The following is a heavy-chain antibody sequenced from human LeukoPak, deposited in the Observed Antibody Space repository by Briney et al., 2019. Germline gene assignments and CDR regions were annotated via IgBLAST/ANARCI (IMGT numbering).Heavy chain of an antibody. CDR2: IKQDGSEE. Sequence: PGGSLRLSCAASGFTFSSWMTWVRQAPGKGLERVANIKQDGSEEQYADSVKGRFTISRDNAKNSLYLQMNSLRAEDTAVYFCARDPYCGGDCYSGYGALDIWGQGIMVTVSS. CDR3: ARDPYCGGDCYSGYGALDI. J-gene: IGHJ3*02. V-gene: IGHV3-7*01. D-gene: IGHD2-21*02. CDR1: GFTFSSW.